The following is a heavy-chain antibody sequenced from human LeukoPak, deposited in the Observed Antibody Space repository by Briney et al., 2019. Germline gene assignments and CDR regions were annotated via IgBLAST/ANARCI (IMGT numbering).Heavy chain of an antibody. D-gene: IGHD3/OR15-3a*01. Sequence: GGSLRLSCAASGFTFSDYYMSWIRQAPGKGLEWVSYISSSGSTIYYADSVKGRFTISRDNAKNSLYLQMNSLRAEDTALYYCAKGRTGDKDAFDIWGQGTMVTVSS. CDR2: ISSSGSTI. CDR3: AKGRTGDKDAFDI. CDR1: GFTFSDYY. J-gene: IGHJ3*02. V-gene: IGHV3-11*01.